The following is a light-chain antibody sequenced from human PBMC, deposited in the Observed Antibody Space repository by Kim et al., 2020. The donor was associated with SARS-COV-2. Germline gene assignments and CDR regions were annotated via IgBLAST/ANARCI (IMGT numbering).Light chain of an antibody. V-gene: IGKV4-1*01. J-gene: IGKJ2*03. CDR3: QQYYSTPPS. CDR2: WAS. CDR1: QTILYNSNNKNY. Sequence: MSTLNCKSSQTILYNSNNKNYLAWYQQKPGQAPKLLIYWASIRESGVSDRFSGSGSETDFTLTISSLQAEYVAVYYCQQYYSTPPSFGQGTKLEI.